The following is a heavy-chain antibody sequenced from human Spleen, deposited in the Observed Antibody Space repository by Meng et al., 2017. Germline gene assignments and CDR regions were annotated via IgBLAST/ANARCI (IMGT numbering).Heavy chain of an antibody. CDR3: ARDYQWNFDS. Sequence: QVHLVESGGGVVQPGRSLRLSCAASGFSFSRSNMHWVRQAPGKGPEWVAIISQDGNTKYYADSMKGRFTISRDNSKNTLYLQMDSLRTDDTAVYYCARDYQWNFDSWGQGTLVTVSS. V-gene: IGHV3-30*04. J-gene: IGHJ5*01. CDR1: GFSFSRSN. CDR2: ISQDGNTK. D-gene: IGHD2-8*01.